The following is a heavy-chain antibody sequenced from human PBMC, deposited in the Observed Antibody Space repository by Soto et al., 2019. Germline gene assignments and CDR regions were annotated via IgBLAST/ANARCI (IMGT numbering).Heavy chain of an antibody. Sequence: PSETLSLTCTVSGGSIGSSRYYWGWVRQPPGKGLEWIGSIYYNGITYYDPSLKSRVTISVDTSKTQFSLRLSSVTAADTAYYYCATTSGLAPGGRFDYWGQGTPVTVSS. CDR1: GGSIGSSRYY. CDR2: IYYNGIT. V-gene: IGHV4-39*01. J-gene: IGHJ4*02. CDR3: ATTSGLAPGGRFDY. D-gene: IGHD3-10*01.